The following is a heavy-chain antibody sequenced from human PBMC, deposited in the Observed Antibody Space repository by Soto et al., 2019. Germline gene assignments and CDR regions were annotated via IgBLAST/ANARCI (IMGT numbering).Heavy chain of an antibody. CDR3: ARNYGGNVDY. CDR1: GGSISSYY. D-gene: IGHD4-17*01. Sequence: QVQLQESGPGLVRPSETLSLTCTVSGGSISSYYWSWIRQPPGKGLEWIGYIYYSGSANYNPSLKSRVTISVDTSTTPFSLKRSAATAADTAVYYCARNYGGNVDYWGQGTLVTVSS. J-gene: IGHJ4*02. CDR2: IYYSGSA. V-gene: IGHV4-59*08.